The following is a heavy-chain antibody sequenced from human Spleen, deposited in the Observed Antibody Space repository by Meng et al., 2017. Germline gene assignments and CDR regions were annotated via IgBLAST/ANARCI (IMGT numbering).Heavy chain of an antibody. J-gene: IGHJ4*02. CDR1: GFTVSSFW. CDR2: MNEDGTTI. D-gene: IGHD2-21*01. CDR3: ARDFGGNSDY. Sequence: VQLVESGGGLVQPGGSLRLSCAASGFTVSSFWMHWVRQAPGKGLVWVSRMNEDGTTINYADSVQGRFTISRDSARNTLYLQMNTLRVEDTAVYYCARDFGGNSDYWGQGTLVTVSS. V-gene: IGHV3-74*01.